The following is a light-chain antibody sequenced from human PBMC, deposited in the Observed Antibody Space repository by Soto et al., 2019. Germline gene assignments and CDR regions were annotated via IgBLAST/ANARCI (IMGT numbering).Light chain of an antibody. V-gene: IGKV1-39*01. CDR3: HQSYISPPA. J-gene: IGKJ1*01. CDR1: ESISGY. CDR2: AAS. Sequence: DFQLTQSPSSLSASVGDRVTITCRTSESISGYLSWYQQKAGQPPKLLIFAASSLQNGVPSRFSGRGSGTEYTLTISSLKADDFATYYCHQSYISPPAFGQGTKVYIQ.